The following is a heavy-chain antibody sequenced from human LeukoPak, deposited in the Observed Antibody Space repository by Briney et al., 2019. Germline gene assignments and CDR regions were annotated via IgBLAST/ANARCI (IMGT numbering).Heavy chain of an antibody. CDR1: GYTFTGYY. Sequence: ASVKVSCKASGYTFTGYYMHWVRQAPGQGLEWMGWINPNSGGTNYAQKFQGRVTMTRDTSISTAYMELSRLRSDDTAVYYCARDRDRRRLRLSNAFDIWGQGTMVTVSS. D-gene: IGHD5-12*01. CDR2: INPNSGGT. V-gene: IGHV1-2*02. CDR3: ARDRDRRRLRLSNAFDI. J-gene: IGHJ3*02.